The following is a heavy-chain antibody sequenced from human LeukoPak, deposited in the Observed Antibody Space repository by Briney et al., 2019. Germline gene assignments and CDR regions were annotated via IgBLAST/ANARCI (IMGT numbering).Heavy chain of an antibody. CDR2: IYHSGST. CDR1: GGSISSSNW. CDR3: ARASVAGTRVFDY. D-gene: IGHD6-19*01. J-gene: IGHJ4*02. Sequence: QPSETLSLTCAVSGGSISSSNWWSWVRQPPGKGLEWIGEIYHSGSTNYNPSLKSRVTISVDKSKNQFSLKLSSVTAADTAVYYCARASVAGTRVFDYWGQGTLVTVSS. V-gene: IGHV4-4*02.